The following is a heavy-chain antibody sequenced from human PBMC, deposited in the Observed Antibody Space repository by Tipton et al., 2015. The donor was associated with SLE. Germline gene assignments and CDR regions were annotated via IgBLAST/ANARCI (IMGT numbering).Heavy chain of an antibody. J-gene: IGHJ4*02. Sequence: LSLTCTVSGGSISSSSYYWGWIRQPPGKGLEWIGSIYYSGSTYYNPSLKSRVTISVDTSKNQFSLKLSSVTAADTAVYYCAGPSSGSYWIYYFDYWGQGTLVTVSS. CDR3: AGPSSGSYWIYYFDY. CDR2: IYYSGST. V-gene: IGHV4-39*01. CDR1: GGSISSSSYY. D-gene: IGHD3-10*01.